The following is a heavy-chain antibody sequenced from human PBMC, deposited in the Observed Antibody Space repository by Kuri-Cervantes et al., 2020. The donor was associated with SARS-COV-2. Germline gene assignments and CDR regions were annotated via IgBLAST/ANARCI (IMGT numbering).Heavy chain of an antibody. D-gene: IGHD3-3*01. CDR3: ARIRGITIFGVAQHFDY. Sequence: SETLSLTCAVSGGSISSGGYSWSWIRQPPGKGLEWIGYIYYSGSTYYNPSLKSRVTISVDTSKNQFSLKLSSVTAADTAVYYCARIRGITIFGVAQHFDYWGQGTLVTVAS. J-gene: IGHJ4*02. CDR2: IYYSGST. CDR1: GGSISSGGYS. V-gene: IGHV4-31*02.